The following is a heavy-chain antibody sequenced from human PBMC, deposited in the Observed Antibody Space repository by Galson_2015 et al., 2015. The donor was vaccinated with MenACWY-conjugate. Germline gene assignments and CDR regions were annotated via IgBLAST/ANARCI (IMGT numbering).Heavy chain of an antibody. V-gene: IGHV6-1*01. CDR2: TYYRSRWHN. CDR1: GDSVSSNSAA. Sequence: CAISGDSVSSNSAAWTWIRQSPSRGLEWLGRTYYRSRWHNDYAVSVKSRITINPDTSRNQLSLQLSSVTPEDTAVDYCARGVTRTSGTINWYFDFWGRCPLVTVSS. CDR3: ARGVTRTSGTINWYFDF. D-gene: IGHD6-13*01. J-gene: IGHJ2*01.